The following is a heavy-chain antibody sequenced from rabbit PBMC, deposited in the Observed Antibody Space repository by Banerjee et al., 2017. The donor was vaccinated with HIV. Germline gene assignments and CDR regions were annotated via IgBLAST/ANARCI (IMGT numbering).Heavy chain of an antibody. Sequence: QEQLEESGGGLVQPEGSLTLTCTASGFSFSISYYMCWVRQAPGKGLEWIACIDTYSGNTYYASWAKGRFTISKTSSTAVTLQMAGLRAADTPSYFRERDLAGVNRSDFGMWGPCTLVAV. CDR2: IDTYSGNT. D-gene: IGHD4-1*01. CDR1: GFSFSISYY. CDR3: ERDLAGVNRSDFGM. J-gene: IGHJ4*01. V-gene: IGHV1S45*01.